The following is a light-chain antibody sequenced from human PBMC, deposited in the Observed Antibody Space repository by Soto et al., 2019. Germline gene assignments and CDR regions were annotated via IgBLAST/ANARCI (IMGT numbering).Light chain of an antibody. CDR1: QSISSY. CDR2: DAS. CDR3: QQRSDWPPIT. Sequence: EIVLTQSPDTLSLSPGDRATLSCRASQSISSYLAWYQQKPGQSPRLLIYDASNRATGIPARFSGSGSGTDFTLTISSLEPDDFAVYYCQQRSDWPPITFGQGTRLEIK. J-gene: IGKJ5*01. V-gene: IGKV3-11*01.